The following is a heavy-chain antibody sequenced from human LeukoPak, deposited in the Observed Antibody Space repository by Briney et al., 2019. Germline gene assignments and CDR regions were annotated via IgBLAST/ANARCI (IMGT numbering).Heavy chain of an antibody. D-gene: IGHD3-16*02. CDR3: ARDFELSH. J-gene: IGHJ4*02. CDR1: GFTFSSYG. V-gene: IGHV3-33*01. Sequence: QPGRSLRLSCAASGFTFSSYGMHWVRQAPGKGLEWVALIWYDGSSKHYADSVRGRFTISRDNSKNTLYLQMNSLRAEDTAVYYCARDFELSHWGQGTLVTVPS. CDR2: IWYDGSSK.